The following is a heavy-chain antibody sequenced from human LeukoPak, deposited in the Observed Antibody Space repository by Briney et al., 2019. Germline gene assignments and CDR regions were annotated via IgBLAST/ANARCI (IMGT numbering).Heavy chain of an antibody. CDR2: INQDANER. J-gene: IGHJ4*02. CDR1: GLSFGNYW. Sequence: GGSLRLSCAVSGLSFGNYWMSWGRQAPGKGLEWVANINQDANERYYVDSVKGRYTISRDNAKNSLYLQVNSLRAEDTAVYYCAAGDSFDYWGQGALVTVSS. V-gene: IGHV3-7*01. CDR3: AAGDSFDY.